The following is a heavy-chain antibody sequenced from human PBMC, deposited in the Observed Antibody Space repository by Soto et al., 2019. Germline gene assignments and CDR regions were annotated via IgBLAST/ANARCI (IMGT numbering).Heavy chain of an antibody. CDR3: AKDLVLGGYSGYPSPAG. CDR2: ISWNSGSI. D-gene: IGHD5-12*01. J-gene: IGHJ4*02. V-gene: IGHV3-9*01. Sequence: PGGSLRLSCAASGFTFDDYAMHWVRQAPGKGLEWVSGISWNSGSIGYADSVKGRFTIPRDNAKNSLYLQMNSLRAEDTALYYCAKDLVLGGYSGYPSPAGWGQGTLVTVSS. CDR1: GFTFDDYA.